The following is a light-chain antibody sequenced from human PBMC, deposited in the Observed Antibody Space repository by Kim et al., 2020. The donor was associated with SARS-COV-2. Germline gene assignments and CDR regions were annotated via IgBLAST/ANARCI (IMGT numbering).Light chain of an antibody. V-gene: IGLV3-19*01. Sequence: ALGETVRITCQGDSLRTYYASWYQQKPGQAPLLVLYGKNNRPSGIPDRFSGSTSGNTASLTITGAQAEDEADYYCNSRDTSGDHYVFGTGTEVTVL. J-gene: IGLJ1*01. CDR3: NSRDTSGDHYV. CDR2: GKN. CDR1: SLRTYY.